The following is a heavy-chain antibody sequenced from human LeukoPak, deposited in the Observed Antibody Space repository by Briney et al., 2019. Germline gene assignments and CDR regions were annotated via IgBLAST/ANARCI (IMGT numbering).Heavy chain of an antibody. CDR1: GFTFSHYS. CDR3: ARGVPDDY. D-gene: IGHD1-14*01. CDR2: ISRTSSDI. Sequence: GGSLGLSCAASGFTFSHYSMDWVRQAPGKGLEWVSSISRTSSDIYYADSVKGRFTISRDNAKNSLYLQMNSLRAEDTAVYYCARGVPDDYWGQGTLVTVSS. V-gene: IGHV3-21*01. J-gene: IGHJ4*02.